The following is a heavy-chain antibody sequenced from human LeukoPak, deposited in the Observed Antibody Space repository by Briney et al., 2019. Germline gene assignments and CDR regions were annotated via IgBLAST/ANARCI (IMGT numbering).Heavy chain of an antibody. D-gene: IGHD4-17*01. J-gene: IGHJ3*02. V-gene: IGHV3-53*01. CDR2: IYGGGGT. Sequence: GGSLRLSCAASGFSVSNNYMHWVRQAPGKGLEWVSVIYGGGGTDYADSVKGRLTISRGNAKNSLYLHLNSLRAEDTAVYYCVRRFNDYGDSDAFDIWGQGTMVTVSS. CDR3: VRRFNDYGDSDAFDI. CDR1: GFSVSNNY.